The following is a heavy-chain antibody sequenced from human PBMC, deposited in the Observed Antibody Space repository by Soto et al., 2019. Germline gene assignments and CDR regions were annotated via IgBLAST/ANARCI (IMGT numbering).Heavy chain of an antibody. CDR1: GYSFTSYW. J-gene: IGHJ5*02. Sequence: GESLKMSCKGSGYSFTSYWIGWVRQMPGKGLEWMGIIYPGDSDTRYSPSFQGQVTISADKSISTAYLQWSSLKASDTAMYYCARLGGSGSYSIVNWFDPWGQGTLVTVSS. CDR3: ARLGGSGSYSIVNWFDP. CDR2: IYPGDSDT. V-gene: IGHV5-51*01. D-gene: IGHD3-10*01.